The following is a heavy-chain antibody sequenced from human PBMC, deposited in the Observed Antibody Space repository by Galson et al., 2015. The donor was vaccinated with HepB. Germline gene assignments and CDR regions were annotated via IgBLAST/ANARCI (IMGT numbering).Heavy chain of an antibody. CDR3: VKDLTYYYGSGISRAYGLDV. CDR2: ISWDGVTT. V-gene: IGHV3-43*01. Sequence: SLRLSCAGSGFTFSSYTRHWVRQAPGKGLEWVSLISWDGVTTYYADSVKGRFTVSRDNSKHSLFLQMNSLRTQDTALYYCVKDLTYYYGSGISRAYGLDVWGQGTPVTVAS. J-gene: IGHJ6*02. CDR1: GFTFSSYT. D-gene: IGHD3-10*01.